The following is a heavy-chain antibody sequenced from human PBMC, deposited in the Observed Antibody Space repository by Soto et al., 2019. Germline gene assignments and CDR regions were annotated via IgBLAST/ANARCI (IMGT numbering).Heavy chain of an antibody. Sequence: GESLKISCKGSGYTFTNYWIGWVRQMPGKGPEWMGIIYPGDSDAKYNPSFQGQVTISADKSITTTYLQWSSLKASDTAIYYCAASIFYYGMDVWGQGTTVTVSS. CDR2: IYPGDSDA. CDR1: GYTFTNYW. CDR3: AASIFYYGMDV. J-gene: IGHJ6*02. V-gene: IGHV5-51*01.